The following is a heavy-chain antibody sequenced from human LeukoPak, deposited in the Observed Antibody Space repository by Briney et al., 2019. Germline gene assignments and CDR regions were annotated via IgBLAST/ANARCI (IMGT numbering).Heavy chain of an antibody. V-gene: IGHV4-4*07. CDR2: IYSSGST. CDR3: ARDKRDIVVVPAQPTGMDV. D-gene: IGHD2-2*01. J-gene: IGHJ6*02. Sequence: SETLSLTCTVSGGSIRSCYWSWIRQPAGKGLEWIGRIYSSGSTNYNHSLKSRVTMSGDTSKNQFSLKLSSVTAADTAVYYCARDKRDIVVVPAQPTGMDVWGQGTTVTVSS. CDR1: GGSIRSCY.